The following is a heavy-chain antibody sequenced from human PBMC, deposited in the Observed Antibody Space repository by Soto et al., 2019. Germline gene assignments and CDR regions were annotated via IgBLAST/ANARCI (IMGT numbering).Heavy chain of an antibody. CDR3: AREGSTYYDFWSGPPDGMDV. D-gene: IGHD3-3*01. V-gene: IGHV1-46*01. Sequence: ASVKVSCKASGYTFTSYYMHWVRQAPGQGLEWMGIINPSGGSTSYAQKFQGRVTMTRDTSTSTVYMELSSLRSEDTAVYYCAREGSTYYDFWSGPPDGMDVWGQ. CDR1: GYTFTSYY. CDR2: INPSGGST. J-gene: IGHJ6*02.